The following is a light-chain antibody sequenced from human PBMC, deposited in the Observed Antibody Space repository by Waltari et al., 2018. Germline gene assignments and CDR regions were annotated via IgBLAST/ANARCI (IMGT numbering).Light chain of an antibody. CDR1: SSNIGAGYD. CDR2: ANP. CDR3: LSYDSSLSGWV. V-gene: IGLV1-40*01. Sequence: QSVLTQPPSVSGAPGQRVTISCTGSSSNIGAGYDVHWYQDLPGTAPKLLIYANPIRPAGVPDRFSGSKSGTSASRAIAGLQAEDEADYYCLSYDSSLSGWVFGGGTKLTVL. J-gene: IGLJ3*02.